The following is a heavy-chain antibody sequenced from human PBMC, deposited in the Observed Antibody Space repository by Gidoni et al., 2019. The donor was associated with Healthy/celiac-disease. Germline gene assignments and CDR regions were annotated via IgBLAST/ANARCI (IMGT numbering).Heavy chain of an antibody. V-gene: IGHV4-39*01. J-gene: IGHJ6*03. Sequence: QLQLQESGPGLVKPSETLSLTCTVSGGAISSSSYYWGWIRQPPGKGLEWIGSIYYSGSTYYNPSLKSRVTISVDTSKNQFSLKLSSVTAADTAVYYCARPAGGYYDYYYMDVWGKGTTVTVSS. D-gene: IGHD3-3*01. CDR3: ARPAGGYYDYYYMDV. CDR2: IYYSGST. CDR1: GGAISSSSYY.